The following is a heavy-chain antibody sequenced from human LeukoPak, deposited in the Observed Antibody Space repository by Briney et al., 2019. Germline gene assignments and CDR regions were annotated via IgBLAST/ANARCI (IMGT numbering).Heavy chain of an antibody. CDR2: LTGSGDNT. D-gene: IGHD3-10*01. J-gene: IGHJ6*03. CDR3: AKEEVRFGELLFLERLYMDV. Sequence: GGSLRLSCAASGFTFSNYAMSWVRQAPGKGLEWVSALTGSGDNTYYADSVKGRFTISRDNSKNTLYLQMNSLRAEDTAVYYCAKEEVRFGELLFLERLYMDVWGKGTTVTISS. CDR1: GFTFSNYA. V-gene: IGHV3-23*01.